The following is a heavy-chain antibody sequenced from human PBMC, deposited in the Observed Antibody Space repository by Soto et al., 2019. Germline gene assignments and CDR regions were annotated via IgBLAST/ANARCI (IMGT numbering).Heavy chain of an antibody. CDR1: GGSVSSGNDY. J-gene: IGHJ4*02. CDR2: IYHSGNT. Sequence: SETLSLTCTVSGGSVSSGNDYWSWIPKHPGKGLEWIGNIYHSGNTYYNPSLKSRLTISVDTSKNHFSLMVDSVTAADKAVYYCARARFQVLYGKPYFDSWGQGTLVTVSS. V-gene: IGHV4-31*03. D-gene: IGHD2-2*02. CDR3: ARARFQVLYGKPYFDS.